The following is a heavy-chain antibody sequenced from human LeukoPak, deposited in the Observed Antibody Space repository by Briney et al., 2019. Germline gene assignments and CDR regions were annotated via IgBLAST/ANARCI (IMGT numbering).Heavy chain of an antibody. V-gene: IGHV4-4*02. J-gene: IGHJ6*02. CDR3: ARGPYYYDSSGYYIPYYGMDV. CDR2: IYHSGRT. D-gene: IGHD3-22*01. CDR1: GGSISSSNW. Sequence: KASETLSLTCAVSGGSISSSNWWSWVRQPPGEGLGWIGEIYHSGRTNYNPSLKSRVTISVDKSKNQFSLKLSSVTTADTAVYYCARGPYYYDSSGYYIPYYGMDVWGQGTTVTVSS.